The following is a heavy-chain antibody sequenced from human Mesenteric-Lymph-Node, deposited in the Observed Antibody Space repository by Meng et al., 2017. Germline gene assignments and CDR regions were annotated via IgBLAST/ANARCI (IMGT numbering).Heavy chain of an antibody. V-gene: IGHV4-30-4*01. CDR2: IYYSGST. J-gene: IGHJ2*01. D-gene: IGHD5-18*01. CDR1: SGSVRSCYNY. CDR3: ARVGWRQWSFDL. Sequence: QVQLQQPGPGLVKLSHTLSLTCTVSSGSVRSCYNYWGWIRQPPGKGLELIGHIYYSGSTSYNPSLKSRVTISVDTSNNQFSLKLSSVTAADTAVYYCARVGWRQWSFDLWGRGTLVTVSS.